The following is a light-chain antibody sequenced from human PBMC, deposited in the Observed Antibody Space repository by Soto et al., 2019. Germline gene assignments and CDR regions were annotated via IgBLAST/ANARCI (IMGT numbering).Light chain of an antibody. J-gene: IGLJ1*01. CDR3: CSYAGSSTYV. Sequence: QSVLTQPASVSGSPGQSITISCTGTSSEVGSYNLVSWYQQHPGKAPKLMIYEVSKRPSGVSNRFSGSKSGNTASLTISGLQAEGEADYYCCSYAGSSTYVFGTGTKVTVL. CDR1: SSEVGSYNL. V-gene: IGLV2-23*02. CDR2: EVS.